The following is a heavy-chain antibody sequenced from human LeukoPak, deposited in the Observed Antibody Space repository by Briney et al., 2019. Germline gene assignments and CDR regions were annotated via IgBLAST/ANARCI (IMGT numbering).Heavy chain of an antibody. V-gene: IGHV1-2*02. D-gene: IGHD3-22*01. CDR2: INPNSGGT. CDR3: ARAPYYYDSSGYSWYFDL. CDR1: GYTFTGYY. J-gene: IGHJ2*01. Sequence: ASVKVSCKASGYTFTGYYMHWVRQAPGQGLEWMGWINPNSGGTNYAQKFQGRVTMTRDTSISTAYMELSRLSSVTAADTAVYYCARAPYYYDSSGYSWYFDLWGRGTLVTVSS.